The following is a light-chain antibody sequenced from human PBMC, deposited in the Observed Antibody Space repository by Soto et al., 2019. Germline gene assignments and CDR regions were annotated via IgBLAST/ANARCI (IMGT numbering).Light chain of an antibody. Sequence: DIVMTQSPESLAVSLGGGGTINCKSSQSGLYSSNNKNHLAWYQQKPGQPPKLLIYWASTRQSGVPDRFSGSGSGTDFTLTISSLQAEDLAVYYCQKYYSSSLNFGGGNKVDIK. CDR1: QSGLYSSNNKNH. CDR3: QKYYSSSLN. V-gene: IGKV4-1*01. J-gene: IGKJ4*01. CDR2: WAS.